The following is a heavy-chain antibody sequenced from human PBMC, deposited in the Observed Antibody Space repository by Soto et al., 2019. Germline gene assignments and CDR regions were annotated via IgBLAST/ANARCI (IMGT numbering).Heavy chain of an antibody. Sequence: QLQLQESGPGLVKPSETLSLTCIVSGGSITRNNHYWGWIRQSPGKGLEWIGSILYSGSTNYNPSLKSRVTLSVETSKNQFSVKMSSVTAADTALYYCARLGSSGCYQGSYFDYWGQGTLVTVSS. V-gene: IGHV4-39*01. J-gene: IGHJ4*02. D-gene: IGHD6-19*01. CDR2: ILYSGST. CDR1: GGSITRNNHY. CDR3: ARLGSSGCYQGSYFDY.